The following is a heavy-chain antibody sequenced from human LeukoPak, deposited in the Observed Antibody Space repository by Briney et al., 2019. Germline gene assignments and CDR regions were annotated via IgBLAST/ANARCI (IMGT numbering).Heavy chain of an antibody. D-gene: IGHD5-24*01. V-gene: IGHV1-69*05. Sequence: SVKVSCKASGGTFSSYAISWVRQAPGQGLEWMGGIIPIFGTANYAQKFQGRVTITTDESTCTAYMELSSLRSEDTAVYYCARGTEMATTYFDYWGQGTLVTVSS. CDR3: ARGTEMATTYFDY. J-gene: IGHJ4*02. CDR2: IIPIFGTA. CDR1: GGTFSSYA.